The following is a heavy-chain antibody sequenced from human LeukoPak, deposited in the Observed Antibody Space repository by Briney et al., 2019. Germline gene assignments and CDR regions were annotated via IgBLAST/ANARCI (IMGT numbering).Heavy chain of an antibody. J-gene: IGHJ3*02. CDR3: ASVYRGNQLLVRRDAFDI. V-gene: IGHV4-4*07. CDR2: IYTTGNT. D-gene: IGHD2-2*01. CDR1: RGFISSYY. Sequence: SETLSVTFTVCRGFISSYYWHWIGPPAGKGLDWIGRIYTTGNTNYNHSLKSRVTMTVDTSKTQYSLKLSSVTAADTAVYYCASVYRGNQLLVRRDAFDIWGQGTMVTVSS.